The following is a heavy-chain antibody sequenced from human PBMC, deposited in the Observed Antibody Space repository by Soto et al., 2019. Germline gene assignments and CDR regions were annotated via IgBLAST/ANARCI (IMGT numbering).Heavy chain of an antibody. Sequence: PGEPVKISCKGSGYSFTSYCIGWVRQMPWKGLEWMGIIYPGDSDTRYSPSFQGQVTISADKSISTAYLQWSSLKASDTAMYYCARSERAERPRYYYYGMDVWGQGTTVTVSS. CDR2: IYPGDSDT. CDR1: GYSFTSYC. V-gene: IGHV5-51*01. J-gene: IGHJ6*02. CDR3: ARSERAERPRYYYYGMDV.